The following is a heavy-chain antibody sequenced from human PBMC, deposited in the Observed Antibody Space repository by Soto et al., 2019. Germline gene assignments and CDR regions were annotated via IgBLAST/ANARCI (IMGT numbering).Heavy chain of an antibody. V-gene: IGHV4-30-4*01. CDR3: AREHRFSHYGMDV. Sequence: QVQLQESGPGLVKPSQTLSLTCTVSGGSISSGDYYWSWIRQPPGKGLEWIGYIYYSGSIYYNPSLKSRVTISVDTSKNQCSLKRSSVTAADTAVYYCAREHRFSHYGMDVWGQGTTVTVSS. CDR1: GGSISSGDYY. J-gene: IGHJ6*02. CDR2: IYYSGSI.